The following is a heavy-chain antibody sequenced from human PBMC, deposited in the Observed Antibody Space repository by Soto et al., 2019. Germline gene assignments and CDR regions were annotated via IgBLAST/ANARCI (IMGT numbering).Heavy chain of an antibody. CDR1: GYTFTSYD. J-gene: IGHJ5*02. CDR2: MNPNSGNT. Sequence: GASVKVSCKASGYTFTSYDINWVRQATGQGLEWMGWMNPNSGNTGYAQRLQGRVTMTTDTSTSTVYMELRSLRSDDTAVYYCASVDRAVAGSSWFDPWGQGTLVTVSS. D-gene: IGHD6-19*01. CDR3: ASVDRAVAGSSWFDP. V-gene: IGHV1-8*01.